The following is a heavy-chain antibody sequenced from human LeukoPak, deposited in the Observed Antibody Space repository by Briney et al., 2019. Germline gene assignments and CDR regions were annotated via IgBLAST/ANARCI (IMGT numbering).Heavy chain of an antibody. D-gene: IGHD6-13*01. CDR1: GFTFSSYG. CDR3: ARERGPAPGTHFFDS. CDR2: ISYDGRNK. V-gene: IGHV3-30*03. Sequence: PGGSLRLSCAASGFTFSSYGIHWVRQAPGKGLECVAVISYDGRNKHYADSVKGRFTISRDYSKNTLYLQMNSLRAEDTAVYYCARERGPAPGTHFFDSWGQGSLVTVSS. J-gene: IGHJ4*02.